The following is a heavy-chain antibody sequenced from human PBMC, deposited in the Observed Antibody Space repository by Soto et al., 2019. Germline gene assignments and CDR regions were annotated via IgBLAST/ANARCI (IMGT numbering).Heavy chain of an antibody. Sequence: SQTLSLPCAISEDSVSSNTASWNWIRQSPSRGLEWLGRTYFRSKWYNDYAVSVKSRIIINPDTSNNQFSLQLNSVTPEDTAVYFCAKGDNLGPKTGYAFDPWGQGIMVTVSS. CDR2: TYFRSKWYN. J-gene: IGHJ5*02. D-gene: IGHD5-12*01. CDR1: EDSVSSNTAS. V-gene: IGHV6-1*01. CDR3: AKGDNLGPKTGYAFDP.